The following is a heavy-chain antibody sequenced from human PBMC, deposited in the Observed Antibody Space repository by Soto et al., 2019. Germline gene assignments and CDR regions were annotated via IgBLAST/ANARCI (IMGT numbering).Heavy chain of an antibody. CDR2: ILHSGST. D-gene: IGHD2-2*01. V-gene: IGHV4-39*01. CDR3: ATLPPAMYFYGSDV. CDR1: GGSVSISTYY. J-gene: IGHJ6*02. Sequence: PSETLSLTCSVSGGSVSISTYYWAWVRQTPGKGLEWLGSILHSGSTYYNPSLKSRLTLSVDTSEDQFSLNLSSVTATDTGVYYCATLPPAMYFYGSDVWGPGTTVTVSS.